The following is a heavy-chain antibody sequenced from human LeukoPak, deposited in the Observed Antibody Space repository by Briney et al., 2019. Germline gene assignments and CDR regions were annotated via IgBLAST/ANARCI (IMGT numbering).Heavy chain of an antibody. CDR1: GFTFSGYG. V-gene: IGHV3-33*01. CDR2: IWYDGSNK. Sequence: GGSLRLSCAASGFTFSGYGMHWVRQAPGKGLEWVAVIWYDGSNKYYADSVKGRFTISRDNSKNTLYLQMNSLRAEDTAVYYCATSYGNYFGDWGQGTLLTVSS. J-gene: IGHJ4*02. D-gene: IGHD1-26*01. CDR3: ATSYGNYFGD.